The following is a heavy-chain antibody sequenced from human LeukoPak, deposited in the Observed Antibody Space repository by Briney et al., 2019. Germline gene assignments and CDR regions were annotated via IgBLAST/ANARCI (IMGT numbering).Heavy chain of an antibody. CDR3: ARERPRITFGGDTSALDY. V-gene: IGHV3-48*03. CDR1: GFTFSSYE. D-gene: IGHD3-16*01. CDR2: ISSSGSTI. Sequence: AGGSLRLSCAASGFTFSSYEMNWVRQAPGKGLEWVSYISSSGSTIYYADSVKGRFTISRDNAKNSLYLQMNSLRAEDTAVYYCARERPRITFGGDTSALDYWGQGTLVTVSS. J-gene: IGHJ4*02.